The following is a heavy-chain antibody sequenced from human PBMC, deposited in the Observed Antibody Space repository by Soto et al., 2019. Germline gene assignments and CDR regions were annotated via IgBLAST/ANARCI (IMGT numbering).Heavy chain of an antibody. D-gene: IGHD6-19*01. J-gene: IGHJ4*02. CDR1: GGTFGSYT. V-gene: IGHV1-69*08. CDR2: IIPILGIA. Sequence: QVQLVQSGAEVKKPGSSVKVSCKASGGTFGSYTISWVRQAPGQGLEWMGRIIPILGIANYAQKFQGRVTITADKSTSTAYMELSSLRSEDTAVYYCARDTPQIAVAGLFDYWGQGTLVTVSS. CDR3: ARDTPQIAVAGLFDY.